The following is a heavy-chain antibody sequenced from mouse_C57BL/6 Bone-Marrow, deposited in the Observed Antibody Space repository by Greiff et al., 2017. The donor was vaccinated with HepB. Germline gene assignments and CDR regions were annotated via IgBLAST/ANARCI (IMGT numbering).Heavy chain of an antibody. J-gene: IGHJ2*01. CDR2: ISSGGSYT. CDR1: GFTFSSYG. D-gene: IGHD2-3*01. Sequence: EVMLVESGGDLVKPGGSLKLSCAASGFTFSSYGMSWVRQTPDKRLEWVATISSGGSYTYYPDSVKGRFTISRDNAKNTLYLQMSSLKSEDTAMYYCARHEGGWLLPYYWGQGTTLTVSS. V-gene: IGHV5-6*01. CDR3: ARHEGGWLLPYY.